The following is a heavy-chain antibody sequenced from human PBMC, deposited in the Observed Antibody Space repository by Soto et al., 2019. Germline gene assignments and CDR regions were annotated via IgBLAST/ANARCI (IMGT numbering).Heavy chain of an antibody. J-gene: IGHJ5*02. Sequence: ASVKVSCKAPGDTFTSYYMHWVRQAPGHGLEWMGVINPNGGSTRFAQKFQGRVTMTSDTSTSTVYMELRGLASEDTAVYYCARSSGGGFGIIIEGTNWCDPWGKGTLVTASS. D-gene: IGHD3-16*01. CDR2: INPNGGST. V-gene: IGHV1-46*01. CDR3: ARSSGGGFGIIIEGTNWCDP. CDR1: GDTFTSYY.